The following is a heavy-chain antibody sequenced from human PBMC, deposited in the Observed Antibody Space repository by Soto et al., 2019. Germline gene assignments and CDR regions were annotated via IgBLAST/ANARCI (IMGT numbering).Heavy chain of an antibody. D-gene: IGHD5-12*01. CDR3: FFMGGYAQSRDC. J-gene: IGHJ4*02. CDR1: GFTFSSYA. CDR2: ISGSSGST. Sequence: EVQLLESGGGLVQPGGSLRLSCAASGFTFSSYAMSWVRQAPGKGLEWVSAISGSSGSTYYADSVKGRFTISRDNSRHTLYLQMNSRRAEDTAVYYCFFMGGYAQSRDCWGQGTLVTVSS. V-gene: IGHV3-23*01.